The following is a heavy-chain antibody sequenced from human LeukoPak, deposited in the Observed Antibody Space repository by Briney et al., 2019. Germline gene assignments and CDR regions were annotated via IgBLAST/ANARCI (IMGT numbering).Heavy chain of an antibody. CDR1: GFTFSSYS. J-gene: IGHJ5*02. D-gene: IGHD2-15*01. CDR3: ARGLGYCSGGSCYSGTNWFDP. V-gene: IGHV3-21*01. Sequence: GGSLRLSCAASGFTFSSYSMNWVRQAPGKGLEWVSSISSSSYIYYADSVKGRFTISRDNAKNSLYLQMNSLRAEDTAVYYCARGLGYCSGGSCYSGTNWFDPWGQGTLVTVSS. CDR2: ISSSSYI.